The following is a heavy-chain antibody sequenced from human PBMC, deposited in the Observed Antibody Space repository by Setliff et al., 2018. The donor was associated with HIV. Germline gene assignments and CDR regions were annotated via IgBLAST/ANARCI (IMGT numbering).Heavy chain of an antibody. CDR2: IKQDGSEK. CDR3: AGSILTGYYTFGADY. J-gene: IGHJ4*02. Sequence: GGSLRLSCAASGFTVSSNYMSWVRQAPGKGLEWVANIKQDGSEKNYMDSVKGRFTISRDNAKNSLYLQMNSLRVEDTALYYCAGSILTGYYTFGADYWGQGTLVTVSS. CDR1: GFTVSSNY. V-gene: IGHV3-7*03. D-gene: IGHD3-9*01.